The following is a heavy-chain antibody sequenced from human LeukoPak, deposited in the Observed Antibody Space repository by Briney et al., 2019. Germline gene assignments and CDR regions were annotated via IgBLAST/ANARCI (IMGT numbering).Heavy chain of an antibody. Sequence: EASVKVSCKASGGTFSSYAISWVRQAPGQGLEWMGGIIPIFGTANYAQKFQGRVTITTDESTSTAYMDLSSLRSEDTAVYYCALSSTSHYYYYMDVWGKGTTVTVSS. V-gene: IGHV1-69*05. CDR1: GGTFSSYA. CDR3: ALSSTSHYYYYMDV. J-gene: IGHJ6*03. CDR2: IIPIFGTA. D-gene: IGHD2-2*01.